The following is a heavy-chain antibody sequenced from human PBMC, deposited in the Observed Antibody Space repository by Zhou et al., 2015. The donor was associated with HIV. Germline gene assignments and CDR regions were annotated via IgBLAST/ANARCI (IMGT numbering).Heavy chain of an antibody. J-gene: IGHJ6*02. CDR3: ARVRLRFLEWSELDYYGMDV. CDR2: INPVLERA. Sequence: QFHLVQSGAEVKKPGSSVKVSCKASGGTFSSYTITWVRQAPGQGLEWMGRINPVLERANSAQKFQGRVTITADKSTNTAYMELSSLRSEDTAVYYCARVRLRFLEWSELDYYGMDVWGQGTAVTVSS. D-gene: IGHD3-3*01. CDR1: GGTFSSYT. V-gene: IGHV1-69*08.